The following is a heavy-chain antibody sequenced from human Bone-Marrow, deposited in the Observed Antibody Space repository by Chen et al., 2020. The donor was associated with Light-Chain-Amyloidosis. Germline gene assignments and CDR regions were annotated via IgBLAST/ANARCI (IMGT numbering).Heavy chain of an antibody. CDR2: IFLGGRG. CDR3: ARAPMTIVDFLSSADAFHM. D-gene: IGHD3-22*01. CDR1: GGSFRGYY. J-gene: IGHJ3*02. Sequence: QVQLQQWGAGLLKPSETLSLTCAVSGGSFRGYYWTWIRQPPGKGLEWIGEIFLGGRGNYSPSLKSRVTMSIDTSKTQFSLNLTSVTAADTAVYYCARAPMTIVDFLSSADAFHMWGQGAMVIVSP. V-gene: IGHV4-34*12.